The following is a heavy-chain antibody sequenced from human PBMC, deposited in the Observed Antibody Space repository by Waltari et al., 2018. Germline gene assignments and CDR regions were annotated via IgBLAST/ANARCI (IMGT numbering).Heavy chain of an antibody. CDR2: INHSGST. V-gene: IGHV4-34*01. CDR1: GGSFRGSH. Sequence: QVQLQQWGAGLLKPSETLSLTCAVYGGSFRGSHWSWIRQPPGKGLEWIGEINHSGSTNYNPSLKSRVTISVDTSKNQFSLKLSSVTAADTAVYYCARMWAFDIWGQGTMVTVSS. CDR3: ARMWAFDI. D-gene: IGHD2-21*01. J-gene: IGHJ3*02.